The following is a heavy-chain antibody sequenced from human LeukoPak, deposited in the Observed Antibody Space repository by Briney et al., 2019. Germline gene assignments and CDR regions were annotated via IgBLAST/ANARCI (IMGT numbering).Heavy chain of an antibody. CDR2: ISGSASST. D-gene: IGHD2-2*02. Sequence: GALRLSCAASGFTFSNYAMSWVRQAPGKGLEWVSAISGSASSTYHADSVKGRFTISRDNSKNSLYLQMNSLRAEDTAVYYCARRGDIVVVPAAIGGFDPWGQGTLVTVSS. CDR3: ARRGDIVVVPAAIGGFDP. J-gene: IGHJ5*02. CDR1: GFTFSNYA. V-gene: IGHV3-23*01.